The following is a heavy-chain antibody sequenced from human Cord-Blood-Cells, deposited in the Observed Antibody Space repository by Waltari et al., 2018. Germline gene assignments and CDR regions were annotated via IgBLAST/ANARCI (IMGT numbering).Heavy chain of an antibody. J-gene: IGHJ4*02. CDR1: Y. D-gene: IGHD1-26*01. CDR3: ARRSEGAIDY. V-gene: IGHV3-53*01. Sequence: YMSWVRQAPGKGLEWVSVIYSGGSTYYADSVKGRFTISRDNSKNTLYLQMNSLRAEDTAVYYCARRSEGAIDYWGQGTLVTVSS. CDR2: IYSGGST.